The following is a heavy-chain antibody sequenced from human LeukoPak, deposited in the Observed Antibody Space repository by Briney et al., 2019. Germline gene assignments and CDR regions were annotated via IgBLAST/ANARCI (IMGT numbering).Heavy chain of an antibody. CDR3: ARDNYSSGASAFDI. CDR2: INPNTGNP. Sequence: ASVKVSCKASGYTFTSYAMNWVRQAPGQGPEWMGWINPNTGNPTYAQGFTGRFVFSLDTSVSTAYLQISSLKAEDTAVYYCARDNYSSGASAFDIWGQGTMVTASS. CDR1: GYTFTSYA. D-gene: IGHD6-25*01. V-gene: IGHV7-4-1*02. J-gene: IGHJ3*02.